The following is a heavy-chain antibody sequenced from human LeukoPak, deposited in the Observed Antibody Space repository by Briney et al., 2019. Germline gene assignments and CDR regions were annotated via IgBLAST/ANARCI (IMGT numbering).Heavy chain of an antibody. V-gene: IGHV3-30-3*01. CDR2: ISYDGSNK. CDR3: TRDLSGVNPFDY. Sequence: GGSLRLSCAASGFTFSSYAMHWVRQAPGKGLEWVAVISYDGSNKYYADSVKGRFTISRDNSKNTLYLQMNSLRAEDTAVYYCTRDLSGVNPFDYWGQGTLVTVSS. CDR1: GFTFSSYA. D-gene: IGHD2-8*01. J-gene: IGHJ4*02.